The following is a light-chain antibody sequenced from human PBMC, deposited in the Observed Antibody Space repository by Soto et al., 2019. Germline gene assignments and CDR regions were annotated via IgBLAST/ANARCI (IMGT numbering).Light chain of an antibody. CDR1: QSLVRY. V-gene: IGKV3-11*01. CDR2: DAS. CDR3: QQRSYPIT. J-gene: IGKJ5*01. Sequence: IVLTQSPATVALSPGEIATLYCRASQSLVRYLAWYQQKPGQAPSLLIYDASHRATGIQVRFSGSGSESDFTLTISSLEPEDFAVYYRQQRSYPITFGHGTRLEIK.